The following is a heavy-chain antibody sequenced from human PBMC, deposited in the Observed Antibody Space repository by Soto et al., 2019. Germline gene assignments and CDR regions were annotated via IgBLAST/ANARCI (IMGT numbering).Heavy chain of an antibody. Sequence: APVKVSCKASGYTFTSYAMHWVRQAPGQRLEWMGWINAGNGNTKYSQKFQGRVTITRDTSASTAYMELSSLRSEDTAVYYCARVHRGGNPYYYYGMDVWGQGTTVTVSS. D-gene: IGHD2-15*01. CDR1: GYTFTSYA. V-gene: IGHV1-3*01. J-gene: IGHJ6*02. CDR2: INAGNGNT. CDR3: ARVHRGGNPYYYYGMDV.